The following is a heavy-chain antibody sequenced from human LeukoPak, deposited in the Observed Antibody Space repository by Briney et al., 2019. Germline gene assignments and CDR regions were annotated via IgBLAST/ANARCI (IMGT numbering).Heavy chain of an antibody. CDR2: INHSGST. Sequence: SSETLSLTCAVYGGSFSGYYWSWIRQPPGKGLEWIGEINHSGSTNYSPSLKSRVTISVDTSKNQFSLKLSSVTAADTAVYYCARDYSLSGYDWDGSYWGQGTLVTVSS. V-gene: IGHV4-34*01. CDR1: GGSFSGYY. J-gene: IGHJ4*02. D-gene: IGHD5-12*01. CDR3: ARDYSLSGYDWDGSY.